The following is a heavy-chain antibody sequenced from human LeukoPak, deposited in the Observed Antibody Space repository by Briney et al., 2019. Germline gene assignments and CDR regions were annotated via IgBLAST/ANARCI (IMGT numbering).Heavy chain of an antibody. CDR1: GYTFTDYF. Sequence: ASVKVSCKASGYTFTDYFMNWMRQAPGQRLEWMGWINAGNGNTKYSQKLQGRVTITRDTSSSTAHMQLSSLRSEDTAVYYCARDTECIRPNPE. V-gene: IGHV1/OR15-3*02. CDR2: INAGNGNT. CDR3: ARDTECIRPNPE. J-gene: IGHJ1*01. D-gene: IGHD3-3*01.